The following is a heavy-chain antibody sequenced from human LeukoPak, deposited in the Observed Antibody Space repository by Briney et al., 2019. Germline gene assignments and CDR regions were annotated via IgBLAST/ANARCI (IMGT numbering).Heavy chain of an antibody. CDR3: ARDITGAAVAGGYYYYGMDV. V-gene: IGHV4-59*01. Sequence: SETLSLTCTVSGGSISSYYWSWIRQPPGKGLEWIGYIYYSGSTNYNPSLKSRVTISVDTSKNQFSLKLSSVTAADTAVYYCARDITGAAVAGGYYYYGMDVWGQGTMVTVSS. D-gene: IGHD6-19*01. CDR1: GGSISSYY. CDR2: IYYSGST. J-gene: IGHJ6*02.